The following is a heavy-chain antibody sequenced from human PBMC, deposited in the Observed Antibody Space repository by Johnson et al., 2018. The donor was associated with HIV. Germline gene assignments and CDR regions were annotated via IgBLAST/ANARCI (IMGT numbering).Heavy chain of an antibody. D-gene: IGHD1-26*01. Sequence: VQLVESGGGVVQPGRSLRLSCAASGFTFSSYGMHWVRQAPGKGLEWVANIHQDGSRKHYAGSVEGRFTISRDNGRDSLYLQMGSLTAEDTALYYCAKGLGWELLTHDAFDIWGQGTMVTVSS. V-gene: IGHV3-7*03. CDR3: AKGLGWELLTHDAFDI. CDR2: IHQDGSRK. CDR1: GFTFSSYG. J-gene: IGHJ3*02.